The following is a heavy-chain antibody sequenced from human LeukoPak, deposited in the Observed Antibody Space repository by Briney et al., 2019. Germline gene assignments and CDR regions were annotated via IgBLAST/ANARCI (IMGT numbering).Heavy chain of an antibody. Sequence: SVKVSCKASGGAFSSYAISWVRQAPGQGLEWMGGIIPIFGTANYAQKFQGRVTITADESTSTAYMELSSLRSEDTAVYYCARDLGYYDSRGAFDIWGQGTMVTVSS. D-gene: IGHD3-22*01. J-gene: IGHJ3*02. CDR3: ARDLGYYDSRGAFDI. CDR1: GGAFSSYA. CDR2: IIPIFGTA. V-gene: IGHV1-69*13.